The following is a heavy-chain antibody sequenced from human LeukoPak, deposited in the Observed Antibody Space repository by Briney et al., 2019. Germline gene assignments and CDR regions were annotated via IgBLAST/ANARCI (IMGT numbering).Heavy chain of an antibody. V-gene: IGHV4-39*01. J-gene: IGHJ4*02. CDR2: IYYSGST. Sequence: SETLSLTCTVSGGSISSSSYYRGWIRQPPGKGLEWIGSIYYSGSTYYNPSLNSRVTISVDTSKNQFSLKLSSVTAADTAVYYCASRATTSAPYWGQGTLVTVSS. CDR3: ASRATTSAPY. D-gene: IGHD5-12*01. CDR1: GGSISSSSYY.